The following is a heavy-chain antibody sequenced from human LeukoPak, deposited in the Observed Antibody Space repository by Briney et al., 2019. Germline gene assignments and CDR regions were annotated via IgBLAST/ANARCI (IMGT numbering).Heavy chain of an antibody. V-gene: IGHV1-58*02. CDR3: AAVPHEYSYGPGWGDY. CDR1: GFTFTSSA. D-gene: IGHD5-18*01. CDR2: IVVGSGNT. Sequence: SAKVSCKASGFTFTSSAMQWVRQARGQRLEWIGWIVVGSGNTNYAQKFQERVTITRDMSTSTAYMELSSLRSEDTAVYYCAAVPHEYSYGPGWGDYWGQGTLVTVSS. J-gene: IGHJ4*02.